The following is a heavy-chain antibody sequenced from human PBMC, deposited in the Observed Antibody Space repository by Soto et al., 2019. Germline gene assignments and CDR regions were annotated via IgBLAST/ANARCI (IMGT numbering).Heavy chain of an antibody. J-gene: IGHJ6*02. CDR1: GDMFRNSA. Sequence: QVQLVQSGAEVKRPGSSVKVSCKASGDMFRNSAFTWVRQAPGQGLAWMGVIIPLFRKTDVAQKFQGRVNLTADESTSSLYMEVSSLTSEDTAVYFCARARLSNGDPNICFCYGLDVWGQGTTITVSS. D-gene: IGHD3-10*01. V-gene: IGHV1-69*01. CDR3: ARARLSNGDPNICFCYGLDV. CDR2: IIPLFRKT.